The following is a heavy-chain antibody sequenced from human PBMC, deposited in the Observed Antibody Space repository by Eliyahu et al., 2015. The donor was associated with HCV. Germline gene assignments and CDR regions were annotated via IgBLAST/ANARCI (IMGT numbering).Heavy chain of an antibody. Sequence: EVKTPGSSVKVSCTLSGGSFNNYVITWVRQAPGQGLEWMGGVIPIFDTINYAQKFQDRVTITADKSTGTAYMELSSLTSEDTALYYCASLRQLAQRYFDTWGQGTLVTVSS. CDR1: GGSFNNYV. J-gene: IGHJ4*02. V-gene: IGHV1-69*06. CDR2: VIPIFDTI. D-gene: IGHD1-1*01. CDR3: ASLRQLAQRYFDT.